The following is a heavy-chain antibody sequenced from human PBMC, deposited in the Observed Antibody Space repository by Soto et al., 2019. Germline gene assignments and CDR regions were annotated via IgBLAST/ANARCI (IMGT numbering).Heavy chain of an antibody. CDR1: GGTFSSYA. CDR2: IIPIFGTA. Sequence: SVKVSCKASGGTFSSYAISWVRQAPGQGLEWMGGIIPIFGTANYAQKFQGRVTITADESTSTAYMELSSLRSEDTAVYYCARDSPGEEAFDPWGQGTLVTVSS. V-gene: IGHV1-69*13. CDR3: ARDSPGEEAFDP. J-gene: IGHJ5*02.